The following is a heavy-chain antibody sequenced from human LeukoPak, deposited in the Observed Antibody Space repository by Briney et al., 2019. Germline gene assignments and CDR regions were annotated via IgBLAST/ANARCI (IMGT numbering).Heavy chain of an antibody. CDR2: ISGSGGST. CDR3: ARYRGNAWVPFDY. J-gene: IGHJ4*02. D-gene: IGHD5-12*01. CDR1: GFTFSAYA. V-gene: IGHV3-23*01. Sequence: GGSLRLSCAASGFTFSAYAMNWVRQAPGKGLEWVSGISGSGGSTYYADSVKGRFTISRDNAKNSLYLQMNSLRVEDAAVYYCARYRGNAWVPFDYWGQGTVVTVSS.